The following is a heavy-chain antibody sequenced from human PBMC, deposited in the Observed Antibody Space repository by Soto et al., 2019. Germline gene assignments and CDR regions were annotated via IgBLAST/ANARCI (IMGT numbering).Heavy chain of an antibody. CDR1: GGSVSSGSYY. CDR3: ARAPIIGATFFDY. V-gene: IGHV4-61*01. Sequence: PSETLSLTCTVSGGSVSSGSYYWSWIRQPPGKGLEWIGYIYYSGSTNYNPSLKSRVTISVDTSKNQFSLKLSSVTAADTAVYYCARAPIIGATFFDYWGQGSLVTVSS. D-gene: IGHD1-26*01. J-gene: IGHJ4*02. CDR2: IYYSGST.